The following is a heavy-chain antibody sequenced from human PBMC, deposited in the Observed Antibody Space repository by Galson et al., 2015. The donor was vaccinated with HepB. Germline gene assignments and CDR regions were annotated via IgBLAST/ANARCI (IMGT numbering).Heavy chain of an antibody. Sequence: SLRLSCAASGFTFSNAWMNWVRQAPGKGLEWVGRIKSKTDGGTTDYAAPVKGRFTISRDDSKNTLYLQMNSLKTEDTAVYYCTTHGQTYYDFWSGYEGMDVWGKGTTVTVSS. V-gene: IGHV3-15*07. CDR3: TTHGQTYYDFWSGYEGMDV. CDR2: IKSKTDGGTT. CDR1: GFTFSNAW. D-gene: IGHD3-3*01. J-gene: IGHJ6*03.